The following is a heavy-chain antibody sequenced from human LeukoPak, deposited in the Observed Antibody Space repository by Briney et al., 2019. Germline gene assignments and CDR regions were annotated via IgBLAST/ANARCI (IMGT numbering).Heavy chain of an antibody. Sequence: ASVKVSCKASGYTFTSYALNWVRQAPGQGLEWMGWIITNTGNPTYAQGFTGRFVFSLDTSVSTAYLQISSLKAEDTAVYYCAKVGGPGSSRHFDYWGQGTLVTVSS. CDR1: GYTFTSYA. CDR3: AKVGGPGSSRHFDY. J-gene: IGHJ4*02. V-gene: IGHV7-4-1*02. D-gene: IGHD6-13*01. CDR2: IITNTGNP.